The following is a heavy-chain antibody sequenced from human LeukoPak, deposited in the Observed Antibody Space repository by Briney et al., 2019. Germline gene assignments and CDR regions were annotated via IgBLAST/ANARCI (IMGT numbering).Heavy chain of an antibody. D-gene: IGHD4-17*01. CDR2: IYHSGRS. J-gene: IGHJ6*04. CDR3: ARVIGYGDFMMGMDL. Sequence: TLSLTCAVSGCSISSSNLWRWVRQPPGKGLGWIGEIYHSGRSNYNPSLKSRVTISVDKSKNQLSLKLSSLTAADTAVYYCARVIGYGDFMMGMDLWPKGPTVRVST. V-gene: IGHV4-4*02. CDR1: GCSISSSNL.